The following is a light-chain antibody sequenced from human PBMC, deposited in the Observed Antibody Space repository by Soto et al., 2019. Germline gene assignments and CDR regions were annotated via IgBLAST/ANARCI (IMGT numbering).Light chain of an antibody. J-gene: IGLJ1*01. Sequence: QSVLTQPASVSGSPGQSITISCTGTSSDVGGYNYVSWYQQHPGKAPELMIYEVSNRPSGVSNRFSGSKSGNTASLTISGLQAEDEADYYCSSYTSSSTPYVFGTGTKVTVL. CDR3: SSYTSSSTPYV. V-gene: IGLV2-14*01. CDR1: SSDVGGYNY. CDR2: EVS.